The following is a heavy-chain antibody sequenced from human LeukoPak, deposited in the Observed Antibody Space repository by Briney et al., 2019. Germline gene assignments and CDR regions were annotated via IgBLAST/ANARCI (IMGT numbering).Heavy chain of an antibody. V-gene: IGHV5-51*01. D-gene: IGHD2-15*01. J-gene: IGHJ4*02. CDR3: ARARFCSSGTCYAEN. CDR1: GYSFISYW. CDR2: IYPGDSDT. Sequence: NPGESLKISCKGSGYSFISYWIGWVRLMPGKGLEWMGIIYPGDSDTRYSPSFQGQVTISVDKSISTAFLQWSSLKASDTAMYYCARARFCSSGTCYAENWGQGTLVTVSS.